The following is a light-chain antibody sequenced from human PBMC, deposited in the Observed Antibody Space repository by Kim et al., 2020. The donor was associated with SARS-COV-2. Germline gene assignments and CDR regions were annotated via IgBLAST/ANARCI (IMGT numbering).Light chain of an antibody. V-gene: IGKV3-20*01. Sequence: SPGDRASLSCRASQSVSSNYVAWSQQKPGQAPRLRLYGASSRATGIPDRFSGSGSGTDFTLTISRLEPEDFAVYYCQQYGSSPRTFGQGTKVDIK. J-gene: IGKJ1*01. CDR3: QQYGSSPRT. CDR1: QSVSSNY. CDR2: GAS.